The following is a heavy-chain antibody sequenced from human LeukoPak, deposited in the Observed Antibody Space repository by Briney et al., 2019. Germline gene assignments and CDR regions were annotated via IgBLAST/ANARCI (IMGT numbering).Heavy chain of an antibody. D-gene: IGHD3-22*01. CDR3: ARESGDYYDSSGYYSPPDC. CDR2: INPNSGGT. V-gene: IGHV1-2*02. J-gene: IGHJ4*02. Sequence: ASVKVSCKASGYTFTGYYMHWVRQAPGQGLEWMGWINPNSGGTNYAQKFQGRVTMTRDTSISTAYMELSRLRSDDTAVYYCARESGDYYDSSGYYSPPDCWGQGTLVTVSS. CDR1: GYTFTGYY.